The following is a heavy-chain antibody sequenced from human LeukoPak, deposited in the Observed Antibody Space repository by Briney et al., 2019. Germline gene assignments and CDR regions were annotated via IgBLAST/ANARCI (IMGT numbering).Heavy chain of an antibody. V-gene: IGHV4-59*08. Sequence: SETLSLTCTVSGGSISSYYWSWIRQPPGKGLEWIGYIYYSGSTNYNPSLKSRLTISLDASKNQFSLKLSSVTAADTAVYYCARHGPYLGRLGWFDPWGQGTLVTVSS. CDR2: IYYSGST. CDR3: ARHGPYLGRLGWFDP. J-gene: IGHJ5*02. D-gene: IGHD1-26*01. CDR1: GGSISSYY.